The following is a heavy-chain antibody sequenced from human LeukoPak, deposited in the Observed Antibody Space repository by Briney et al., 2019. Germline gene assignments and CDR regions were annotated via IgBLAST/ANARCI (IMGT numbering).Heavy chain of an antibody. Sequence: SETLSLTCTVSGGSISSYYWSWIRQPPGKGLEWIGYIYYSGSTNYNPPLKSRVTISVDTSKNQFSLKLSSVTAADTAVYYCARDFDSSGYHDYWGQGTLVTVSS. CDR1: GGSISSYY. V-gene: IGHV4-59*01. CDR3: ARDFDSSGYHDY. CDR2: IYYSGST. D-gene: IGHD3-22*01. J-gene: IGHJ4*02.